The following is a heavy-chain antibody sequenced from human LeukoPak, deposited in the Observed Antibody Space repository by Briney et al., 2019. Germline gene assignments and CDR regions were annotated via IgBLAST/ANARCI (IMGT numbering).Heavy chain of an antibody. Sequence: SETQSLTCAVYGGSFSGYYWSWIRQPPGKGLEWIGEINHSGSTNYNPSLKSRVTISVDTSKNQFSLKLSSVTAADTAVYYCARGGGEGEPVDYWGQGTLVTVSS. V-gene: IGHV4-34*01. J-gene: IGHJ4*02. D-gene: IGHD3-16*01. CDR1: GGSFSGYY. CDR3: ARGGGEGEPVDY. CDR2: INHSGST.